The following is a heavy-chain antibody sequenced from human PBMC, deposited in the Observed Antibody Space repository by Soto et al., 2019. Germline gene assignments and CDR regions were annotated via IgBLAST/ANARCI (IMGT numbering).Heavy chain of an antibody. J-gene: IGHJ5*02. Sequence: GVSMRVSWTAAGLTFSNYLMSWVRKETGKGLEWVANIKPDGREKWSVDSVKGRFTISRDNAQKSLYLQMNNLRTEDTAMYYCLSGNSPSSTWGQGTLVTVSS. CDR1: GLTFSNYL. CDR2: IKPDGREK. V-gene: IGHV3-7*02. CDR3: LSGNSPSST. D-gene: IGHD5-12*01.